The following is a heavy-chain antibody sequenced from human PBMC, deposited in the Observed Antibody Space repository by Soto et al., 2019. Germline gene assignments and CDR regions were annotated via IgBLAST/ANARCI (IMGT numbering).Heavy chain of an antibody. Sequence: VQLQQSGPGLVNPSQPFSPPCAFSGDIVSSNSASWNWIRQSPSGGLEGLGRTYYRSKWYNDYAVSVKSRITINPDTSKNQFSLQLNSVTPEDTAVYYCARARSPSWAFDIWGQGTMVTVSS. J-gene: IGHJ3*02. CDR1: GDIVSSNSAS. CDR3: ARARSPSWAFDI. D-gene: IGHD3-16*02. V-gene: IGHV6-1*01. CDR2: TYYRSKWYN.